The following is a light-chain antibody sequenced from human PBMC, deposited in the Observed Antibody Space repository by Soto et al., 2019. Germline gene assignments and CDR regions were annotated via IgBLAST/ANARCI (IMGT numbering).Light chain of an antibody. CDR1: ESISIW. J-gene: IGKJ1*01. CDR3: QQYKSSST. CDR2: KAS. Sequence: DIQMTQSPSTLSASVGDTVTITCRASESISIWLAWYQQKPGKAPNLLINKASSLQSEVPSRFSGSGSGTEFTLTITSLQPDDFGVYYYQQYKSSSTFGQGTKVDIK. V-gene: IGKV1-5*03.